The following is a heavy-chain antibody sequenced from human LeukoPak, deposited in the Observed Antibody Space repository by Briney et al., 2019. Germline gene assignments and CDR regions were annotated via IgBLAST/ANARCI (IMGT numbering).Heavy chain of an antibody. J-gene: IGHJ3*02. Sequence: SQTLSLTCTVSGGSISSGDYYWSWIRQPPGKGLEWIGYIYYSGSTYYNPSLKSRVTISVDTSKNQFSLKLSSVTAADTAVYYCARDRGGCGGDCYSADAFDIWGQGTMVTVSS. D-gene: IGHD2-21*02. CDR1: GGSISSGDYY. CDR2: IYYSGST. V-gene: IGHV4-30-4*01. CDR3: ARDRGGCGGDCYSADAFDI.